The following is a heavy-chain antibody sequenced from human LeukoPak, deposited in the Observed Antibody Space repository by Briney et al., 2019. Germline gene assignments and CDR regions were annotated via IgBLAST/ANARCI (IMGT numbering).Heavy chain of an antibody. CDR3: ARGGPNSSGYAGDGFDI. Sequence: PSETLSLTCTVSGGSITTNSCHWGWIRQPPGKGLEGIATIYYTGITYYNPSLKSRVTISIDTSKNQFYLKLSSVTAADTAVYYCARGGPNSSGYAGDGFDIWGQGTMVTVSS. V-gene: IGHV4-39*07. CDR1: GGSITTNSCH. CDR2: IYYTGIT. D-gene: IGHD3-22*01. J-gene: IGHJ3*02.